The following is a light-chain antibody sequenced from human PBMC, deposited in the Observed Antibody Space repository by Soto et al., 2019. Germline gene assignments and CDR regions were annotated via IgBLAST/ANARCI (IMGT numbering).Light chain of an antibody. CDR2: TAS. J-gene: IGKJ2*01. V-gene: IGKV1-5*03. CDR1: QSISNW. Sequence: DIQMTQSPSTLSASVRDRVSITCRASQSISNWLAWYQQKPGKAPKLLMYTASDLESGVTSRFRGSGSVTEFTLTNSSLQPHAVATYDGQQYNNYPYTFGQGTRLDLK. CDR3: QQYNNYPYT.